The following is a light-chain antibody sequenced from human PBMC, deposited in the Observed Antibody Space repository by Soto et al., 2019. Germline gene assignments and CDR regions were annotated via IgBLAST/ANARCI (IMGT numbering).Light chain of an antibody. CDR2: DVS. CDR1: SSDVGGYNY. Sequence: QSVLTQPASVSGSPGQSITISCTGTSSDVGGYNYVSWYQQHPGKAPKLTISDVSNRPSGVSYRFSGSKSGNTASLTISGLQAEDEADYYCASYTSSSTYVFGTGTRSPS. CDR3: ASYTSSSTYV. J-gene: IGLJ1*01. V-gene: IGLV2-14*03.